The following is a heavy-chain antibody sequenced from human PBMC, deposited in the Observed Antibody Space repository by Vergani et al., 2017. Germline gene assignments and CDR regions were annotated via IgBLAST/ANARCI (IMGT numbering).Heavy chain of an antibody. CDR3: ARDCTSGGCPDDYGMDV. CDR2: IGSSGPYI. D-gene: IGHD2-8*01. J-gene: IGHJ6*02. V-gene: IGHV3-21*06. CDR1: GFTFSDFS. Sequence: VQLVESGGGLVKPGGSLRLSCAASGFTFSDFSMSWVRQAPGKGLEWVAFIGSSGPYINYADSVKGRFISSRDNTNNSLFLQLRSLRAEAAAVYYCARDCTSGGCPDDYGMDVWGQGATVTVSS.